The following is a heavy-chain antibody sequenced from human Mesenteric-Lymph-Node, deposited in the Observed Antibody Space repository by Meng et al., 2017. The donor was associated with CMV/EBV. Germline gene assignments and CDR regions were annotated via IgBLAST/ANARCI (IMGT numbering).Heavy chain of an antibody. Sequence: GGSLRLSCVASGFTFSSYWMHWVRQAPGKGLVWVSRINSDGSSISHVDSVRGRFTISRDDAKNTLYLQMNSLRGEDTAMYYCARGSPYSSSSRGVFDIWGQGTMVTVSS. CDR1: GFTFSSYW. CDR2: INSDGSSI. D-gene: IGHD6-6*01. CDR3: ARGSPYSSSSRGVFDI. J-gene: IGHJ3*02. V-gene: IGHV3-74*01.